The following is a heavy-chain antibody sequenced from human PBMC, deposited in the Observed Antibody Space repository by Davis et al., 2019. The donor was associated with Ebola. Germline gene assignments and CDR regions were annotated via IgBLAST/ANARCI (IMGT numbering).Heavy chain of an antibody. J-gene: IGHJ4*02. V-gene: IGHV3-23*01. D-gene: IGHD3-22*01. CDR3: AARSMMTPRYFDY. CDR2: ISGSGGST. Sequence: PGGSLRLSCAASGFTFSSYAMSWVRQAPGKGLEWVSAISGSGGSTYYADSVKGRFTISRDNSKNTLYLQMNSLRAEDTAVYYCAARSMMTPRYFDYWGQGTLVTVSS. CDR1: GFTFSSYA.